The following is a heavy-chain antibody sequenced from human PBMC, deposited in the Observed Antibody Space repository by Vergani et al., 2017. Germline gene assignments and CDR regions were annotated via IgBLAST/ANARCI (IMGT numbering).Heavy chain of an antibody. D-gene: IGHD5-24*01. CDR3: GRGRENYN. J-gene: IGHJ4*02. Sequence: EVQLLQSEGAVVQPGGSLRLSCVASGFTFSSHAMSWVRQGHGQGLEWVSSIKNTGGSTHYADSVKGRFTISRDNSKNTLYLQMNSLRVEDTTVYYCGRGRENYNWGQGTLMTVSS. V-gene: IGHV3-23*01. CDR2: IKNTGGST. CDR1: GFTFSSHA.